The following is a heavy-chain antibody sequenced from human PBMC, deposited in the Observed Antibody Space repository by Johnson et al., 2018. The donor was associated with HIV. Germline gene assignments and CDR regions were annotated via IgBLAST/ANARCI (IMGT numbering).Heavy chain of an antibody. CDR3: ARDPSPIVGATYAFDS. CDR1: GFIVSNNY. V-gene: IGHV3-66*01. D-gene: IGHD1-26*01. Sequence: MLLVESGGGVVQPGRSLRLSCAASGFIVSNNYMNWVRQTPGKGLEWVSILHRDGTTYYADSVKGRFTISRDNSKNTLYLQMNSLRAEDTAVYYCARDPSPIVGATYAFDSWGQGTMVTVSS. J-gene: IGHJ3*02. CDR2: LHRDGTT.